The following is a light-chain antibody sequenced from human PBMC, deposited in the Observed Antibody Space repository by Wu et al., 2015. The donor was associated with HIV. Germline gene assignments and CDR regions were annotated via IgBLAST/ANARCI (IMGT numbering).Light chain of an antibody. CDR1: QTVTNSY. J-gene: IGKJ1*01. CDR3: QQYSSSPRT. V-gene: IGKV3-20*01. CDR2: GAT. Sequence: EVVLTQSPGTLSLSPGERATLSCKSSQTVTNSYLAWYQHKPGQAPRLLIYGATSRATGIPDRFSGSGSEKDFTLTISGVEPEDFAVYYCQQYSSSPRTFGQRT.